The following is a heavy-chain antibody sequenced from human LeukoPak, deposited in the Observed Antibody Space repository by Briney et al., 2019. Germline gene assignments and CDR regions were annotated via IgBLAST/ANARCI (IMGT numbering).Heavy chain of an antibody. CDR3: ASHDLYSSSSGQDY. Sequence: GGSLRLSCAASGFTFSSYAMSWVRQAPGKGLEWVSAISGSGGSTYCADSVKGRFTISRDNSKNTLYLQMNSLRAEDTAVYYCASHDLYSSSSGQDYWGQGTLVTVSS. CDR1: GFTFSSYA. D-gene: IGHD6-6*01. J-gene: IGHJ4*02. V-gene: IGHV3-23*01. CDR2: ISGSGGST.